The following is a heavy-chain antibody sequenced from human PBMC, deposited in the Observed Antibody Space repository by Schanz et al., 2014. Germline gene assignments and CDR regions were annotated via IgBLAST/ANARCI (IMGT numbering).Heavy chain of an antibody. CDR2: ISHDGTT. J-gene: IGHJ5*02. D-gene: IGHD3-10*01. CDR1: GGSFSAYH. V-gene: IGHV4-34*02. Sequence: QVQLQQWGAGLLKPSETLSLICVINGGSFSAYHWSWLRQSPGKGPEWIGEISHDGTTNYNPSLKSRVTITGDTSKNQFSLNLPTVTAADTAVYYCASRRRMGISMVPGILKGWFDPWGQGTLVTVSS. CDR3: ASRRRMGISMVPGILKGWFDP.